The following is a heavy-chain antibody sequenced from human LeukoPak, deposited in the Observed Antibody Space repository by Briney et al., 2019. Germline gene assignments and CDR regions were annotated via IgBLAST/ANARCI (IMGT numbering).Heavy chain of an antibody. CDR1: AYTFTGYY. CDR3: ARYSYCGGDGYTFDY. CDR2: INPNSGGT. V-gene: IGHV1-2*02. J-gene: IGHJ4*02. D-gene: IGHD2-21*02. Sequence: ASVKVSCKTSAYTFTGYYVHWVRQAPGQGPEWMGWINPNSGGTNYAQKFQGRVTMTRDTSISTAYMELSGLRSDDTAVYYCARYSYCGGDGYTFDYWGQGTLVTVSS.